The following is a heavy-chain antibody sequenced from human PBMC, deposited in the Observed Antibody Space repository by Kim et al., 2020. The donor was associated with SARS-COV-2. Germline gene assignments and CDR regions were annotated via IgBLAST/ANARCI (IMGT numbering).Heavy chain of an antibody. D-gene: IGHD3-22*01. V-gene: IGHV4-34*01. CDR3: ARVINYYDSSGYPPRFDY. CDR2: INHSGST. CDR1: GGSFSGYY. Sequence: SETLSLTCAVYGGSFSGYYWSWIRQPPGKGLEWIGEINHSGSTNYNPSLKSRVTISVDTSKNQFSLKLSSVTAADTAVYYCARVINYYDSSGYPPRFDYWGQGTLVTVSS. J-gene: IGHJ4*02.